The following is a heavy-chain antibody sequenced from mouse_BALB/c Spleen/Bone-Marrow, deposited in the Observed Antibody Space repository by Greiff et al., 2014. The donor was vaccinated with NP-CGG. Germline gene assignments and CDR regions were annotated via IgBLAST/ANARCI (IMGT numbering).Heavy chain of an antibody. V-gene: IGHV5-12-1*01. D-gene: IGHD1-2*01. J-gene: IGHJ1*01. Sequence: EVQVVESGGGLVKPGGSLKLSCAASGFAFNSYDMSWVRQTPEKRLEWVAYISSGGGSTYYPDTVKGRFTISRDNAKNTLYLQMSSLKSEDTAMYYCARQGYGYVDFDVWGAGTMVTVSS. CDR1: GFAFNSYD. CDR2: ISSGGGST. CDR3: ARQGYGYVDFDV.